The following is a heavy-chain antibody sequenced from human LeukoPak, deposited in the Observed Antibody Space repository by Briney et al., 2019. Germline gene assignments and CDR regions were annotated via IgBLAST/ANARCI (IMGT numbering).Heavy chain of an antibody. Sequence: SETLSLTGTVSGGSVSSYYWSWIRQPPGKGLEWIGYIYYSGSINYNPSLRSRVTMSIDTSKNQFSLRLSSVTAADTAVYYCARVTGYMIEDYFDYWGQGTLVTVSS. CDR1: GGSVSSYY. D-gene: IGHD3-22*01. V-gene: IGHV4-59*02. CDR2: IYYSGSI. J-gene: IGHJ4*02. CDR3: ARVTGYMIEDYFDY.